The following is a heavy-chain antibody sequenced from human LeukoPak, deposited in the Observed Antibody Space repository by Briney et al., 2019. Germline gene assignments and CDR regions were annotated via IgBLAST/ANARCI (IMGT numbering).Heavy chain of an antibody. Sequence: ASVKVSCKASGYTFTSYYMHWVRQAPGQGLEWMGIINPSGGSTNYAQKFQGRVTITADESTSTAYMELSSLRSEDTAVYYCARSPFTIFGVVIMGPFDYWGQGTLVTVSS. CDR1: GYTFTSYY. D-gene: IGHD3-3*01. J-gene: IGHJ4*02. CDR2: INPSGGST. CDR3: ARSPFTIFGVVIMGPFDY. V-gene: IGHV1-46*01.